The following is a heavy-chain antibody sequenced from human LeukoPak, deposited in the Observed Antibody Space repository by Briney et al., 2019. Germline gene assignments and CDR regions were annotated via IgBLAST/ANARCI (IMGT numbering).Heavy chain of an antibody. J-gene: IGHJ4*02. CDR3: ARGLSSAFDY. Sequence: SETLSLTCTVSGGSISSYYWSWIRQPPGKGLEWIGYIYYSGSPNYTPSLKSRVTISVDTSKNQFSLKLSSVTAADTAVYYCARGLSSAFDYWGQGTLVTVSS. CDR1: GGSISSYY. CDR2: IYYSGSP. V-gene: IGHV4-59*01.